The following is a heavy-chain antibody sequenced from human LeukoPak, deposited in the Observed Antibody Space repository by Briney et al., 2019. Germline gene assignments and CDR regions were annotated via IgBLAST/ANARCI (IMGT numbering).Heavy chain of an antibody. D-gene: IGHD1-26*01. CDR3: ARVGGSYWGWFDP. Sequence: GGSLRLSCAASGFTFSSYWMSWVRQAPGKGLEWVANIKQDGSEKYYVDSVKGRLTISRDNAKNSLYLQMNSLRAEDTAVYYCARVGGSYWGWFDPWGQGTLVTVSS. J-gene: IGHJ5*02. V-gene: IGHV3-7*01. CDR1: GFTFSSYW. CDR2: IKQDGSEK.